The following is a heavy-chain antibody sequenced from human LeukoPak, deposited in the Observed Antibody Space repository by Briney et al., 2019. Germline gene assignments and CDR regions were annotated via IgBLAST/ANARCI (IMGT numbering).Heavy chain of an antibody. Sequence: GGSLRLSCAASGFTFNYYGMSWVRQAPGKGLEWVSGISGGGGGIYYADSVKGRFIISRDNSKNTLYMQMNSLRAEDTAVYFCAKTDRSSWTHDAFDIWGQGTMVTVSS. D-gene: IGHD6-13*01. J-gene: IGHJ3*02. CDR2: ISGGGGGI. CDR1: GFTFNYYG. CDR3: AKTDRSSWTHDAFDI. V-gene: IGHV3-23*01.